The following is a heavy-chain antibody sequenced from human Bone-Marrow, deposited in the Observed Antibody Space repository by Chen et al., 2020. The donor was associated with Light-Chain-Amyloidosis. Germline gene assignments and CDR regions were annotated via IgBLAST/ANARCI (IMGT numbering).Heavy chain of an antibody. CDR2: IGQHGSEK. CDR1: GFTFASYW. D-gene: IGHD6-6*01. CDR3: ARSCGAQLVHGAFDI. Sequence: EVQLVESGGGLVQPGGSLRLSCAASGFTFASYWMTWARQAPGKGLEWVANIGQHGSEKFYVASVKGRVTISRDNPNNSLYLEMNSLRSEDTAVYYCARSCGAQLVHGAFDIWGQGTMVTVSS. J-gene: IGHJ3*02. V-gene: IGHV3-7*01.